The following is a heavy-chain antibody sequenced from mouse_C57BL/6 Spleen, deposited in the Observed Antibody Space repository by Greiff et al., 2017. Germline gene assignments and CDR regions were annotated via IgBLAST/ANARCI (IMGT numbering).Heavy chain of an antibody. CDR3: ARVATTGYYAMDY. J-gene: IGHJ4*01. CDR1: GFTFSSYA. D-gene: IGHD1-1*01. Sequence: DVKLVESGGGLVKPGGSLKLSCAASGFTFSSYAMSWVRQTPEKRLEWVATISDGGSYTYYPDNVKGRFTISRDTAKNNLYLQMSHLKSEDTAMYYCARVATTGYYAMDYWGQGTSVTVSS. V-gene: IGHV5-4*03. CDR2: ISDGGSYT.